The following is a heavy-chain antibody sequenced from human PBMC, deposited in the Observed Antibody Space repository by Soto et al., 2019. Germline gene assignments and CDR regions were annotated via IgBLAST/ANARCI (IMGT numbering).Heavy chain of an antibody. V-gene: IGHV2-5*01. CDR2: IYWNDDK. J-gene: IGHJ6*02. D-gene: IGHD1-1*01. Sequence: ESCPTTVNPTHTLTLTCTFSGFSLNTNGDGVAWIRQPPGKALEWLAVIYWNDDKRHSPSLKSRLTITKDTSKNQVVLTMTNMDPVDTATYYCAHMFRATTGRARGMDGRGLGTTVTVPS. CDR1: GFSLNTNGDG. CDR3: AHMFRATTGRARGMDG.